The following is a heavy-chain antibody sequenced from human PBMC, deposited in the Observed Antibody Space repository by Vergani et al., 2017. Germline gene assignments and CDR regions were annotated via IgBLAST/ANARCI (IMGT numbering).Heavy chain of an antibody. J-gene: IGHJ4*02. CDR1: GGSISSYY. CDR3: ARVPNDFWSGYFPYFDY. V-gene: IGHV4-59*01. Sequence: QVQLQESGPGLVKPSETLSLTCTVSGGSISSYYWSWIRQPPGKGLEWIGYIYYSGRTNYNPSLKSRVTISVDTSKNQFSLKLSSVTAADTAVYYCARVPNDFWSGYFPYFDYWGQGTLVTVSS. CDR2: IYYSGRT. D-gene: IGHD3-3*01.